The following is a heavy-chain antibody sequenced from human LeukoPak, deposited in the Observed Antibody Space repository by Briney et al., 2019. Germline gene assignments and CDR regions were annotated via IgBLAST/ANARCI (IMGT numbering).Heavy chain of an antibody. CDR1: GYTFTGYY. CDR3: ARRASRRDYYMDV. V-gene: IGHV1-2*02. D-gene: IGHD6-13*01. CDR2: INPNSGGT. J-gene: IGHJ6*03. Sequence: ASVKVSCKASGYTFTGYYMHWVRQAPGQGLEWMGWINPNSGGTNYAQKFQGRVTMTRDTSISTAYMELSRLRSDDTAVYYCARRASRRDYYMDVWGKGTTVTVSS.